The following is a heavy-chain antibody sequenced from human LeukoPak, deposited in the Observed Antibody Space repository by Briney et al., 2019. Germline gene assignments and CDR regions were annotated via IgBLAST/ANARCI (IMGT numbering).Heavy chain of an antibody. V-gene: IGHV3-30*14. Sequence: PGGSLRLSCAAAGFTFSSYAMHWVRQAPGKGLEWVAVISYDGSNKYYADSVKGRFTISRDNSKNTLYLQMNSLRVEDTAVYYCAGNAFDIWGQGTMVTVSS. CDR1: GFTFSSYA. D-gene: IGHD1-1*01. CDR2: ISYDGSNK. CDR3: AGNAFDI. J-gene: IGHJ3*02.